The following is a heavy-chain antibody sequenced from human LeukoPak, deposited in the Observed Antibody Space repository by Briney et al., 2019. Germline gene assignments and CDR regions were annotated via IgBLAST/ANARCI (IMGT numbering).Heavy chain of an antibody. Sequence: ASVKVSCEASGYTFTSYYMHWVRQAPGQGLEWMGIINPSGGSTSYAQKFQGRVTMTRDMSTSTVYMELSSLRSEDTAVYYCAREKKWALATIFFTFVPGHFDYWGQGTLVIVSS. CDR3: AREKKWALATIFFTFVPGHFDY. J-gene: IGHJ4*02. D-gene: IGHD5-12*01. CDR2: INPSGGST. CDR1: GYTFTSYY. V-gene: IGHV1-46*01.